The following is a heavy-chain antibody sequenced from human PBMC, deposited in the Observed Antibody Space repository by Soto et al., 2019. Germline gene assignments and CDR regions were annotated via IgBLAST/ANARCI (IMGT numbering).Heavy chain of an antibody. CDR1: GYTFTSYY. V-gene: IGHV1-3*01. CDR3: ARLRFCGGDTCYPLDI. Sequence: ASVKVSCKASGYTFTSYYMHWVRQAPGQRPEWMGWIIAGSGNTKYSQTFQGRLTITRDTSASTVYMDLNSLRSEDTAMYYCARLRFCGGDTCYPLDIWGLGTMVTVSS. J-gene: IGHJ3*02. D-gene: IGHD2-21*01. CDR2: IIAGSGNT.